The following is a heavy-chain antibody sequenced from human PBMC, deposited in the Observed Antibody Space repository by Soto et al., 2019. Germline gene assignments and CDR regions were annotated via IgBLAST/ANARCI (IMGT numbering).Heavy chain of an antibody. CDR2: INAGNGNT. V-gene: IGHV1-3*01. D-gene: IGHD4-4*01. J-gene: IGHJ6*03. CDR3: ARALNPETVTPTIYYYYYYMDV. Sequence: ASGKVSCKASGYTFTSYSMHWVRQAPGRRLEWMGWINAGNGNTKYSQKFQGRVTITRDTSASTAYMELSSLRSEDTAVYYCARALNPETVTPTIYYYYYYMDVWGKGTTVTVSS. CDR1: GYTFTSYS.